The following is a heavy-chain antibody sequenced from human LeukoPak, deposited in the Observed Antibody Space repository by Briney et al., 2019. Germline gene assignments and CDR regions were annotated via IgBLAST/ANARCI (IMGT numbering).Heavy chain of an antibody. D-gene: IGHD6-6*01. Sequence: ASVKVSCKASGYTFTSYDINWVRQAPGQGLEWMGWINPNSGGTNYAQKFQGRVTMTRDTSISTAYMELSRLRSDDTAVYYCARVSALVQLFDYWGQGTLVTVSS. CDR2: INPNSGGT. CDR3: ARVSALVQLFDY. J-gene: IGHJ4*02. V-gene: IGHV1-2*02. CDR1: GYTFTSYD.